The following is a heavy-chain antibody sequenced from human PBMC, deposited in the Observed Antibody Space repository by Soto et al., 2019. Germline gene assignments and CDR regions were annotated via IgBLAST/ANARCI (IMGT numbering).Heavy chain of an antibody. CDR1: GFTFSSYG. J-gene: IGHJ3*02. V-gene: IGHV3-33*01. D-gene: IGHD4-17*01. CDR2: IWYDGSNK. CDR3: ARDPLDYVGNPGAFDI. Sequence: QVQLVESGGGVVQPGRSLRLSCAASGFTFSSYGMHWVRQAPGKGLEWVAVIWYDGSNKYYADSVKGRFTISRDNSKNTLYLQMNSLRAEDTAVYYCARDPLDYVGNPGAFDIWGQGTMVTVSS.